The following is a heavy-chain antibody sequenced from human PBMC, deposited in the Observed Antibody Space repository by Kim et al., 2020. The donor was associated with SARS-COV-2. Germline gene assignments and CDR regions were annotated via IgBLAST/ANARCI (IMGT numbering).Heavy chain of an antibody. Sequence: SETLSLTCTVSGGSISSGCYYWSWIRQHPGKGLEWIGYIYYSGSTYYNPSLKSRVTISVDTSKNQFSLKLSSVTAADTAVYYCARVGPTVTIPYYYYYYYMDVWGKGTTVTVSS. V-gene: IGHV4-31*03. D-gene: IGHD4-17*01. J-gene: IGHJ6*03. CDR1: GGSISSGCYY. CDR2: IYYSGST. CDR3: ARVGPTVTIPYYYYYYYMDV.